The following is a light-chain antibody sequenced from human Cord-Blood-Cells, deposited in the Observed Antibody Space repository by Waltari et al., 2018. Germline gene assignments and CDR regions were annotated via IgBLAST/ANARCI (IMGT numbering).Light chain of an antibody. Sequence: QSVLTHPPSASGTPGQRLTISCSGSSSNIGSNYVYWYQQLPGTAPKPLIYRNNQRPSGVPDRFSGSKSGTSASLAISGLRSEDEADYYCAAWDDSLSGWVFGGGTKLTVL. J-gene: IGLJ3*02. CDR1: SSNIGSNY. V-gene: IGLV1-47*01. CDR3: AAWDDSLSGWV. CDR2: RNN.